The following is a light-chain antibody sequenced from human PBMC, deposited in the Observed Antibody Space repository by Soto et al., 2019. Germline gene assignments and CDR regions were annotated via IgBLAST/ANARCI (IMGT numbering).Light chain of an antibody. CDR3: QQYNNWPPVT. J-gene: IGKJ4*01. CDR1: QSVSTK. CDR2: GAS. V-gene: IGKV3-15*01. Sequence: EIVMTQSPATLSVSPGERATLSCRASQSVSTKLAWYQQKPGQAPRLLIYGASTRATGIPARFSGSGSWTEFTLTISSLQSEDFAVYYCQQYNNWPPVTFGGGTKVDIK.